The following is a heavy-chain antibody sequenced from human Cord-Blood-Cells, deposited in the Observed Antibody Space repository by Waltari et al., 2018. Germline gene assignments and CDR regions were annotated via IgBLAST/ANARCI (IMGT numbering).Heavy chain of an antibody. J-gene: IGHJ4*02. Sequence: EVQLVESGGGLIQPGGSLRLSCAASGFTVSSNYMSWVRQAPGKGLEWVSVIYRVGSTYYADSVKGRFTISRDNSKNTLYLQMNSLRAEDTAVYYCARGPYDILTGYYDYWGQGTLVTVSS. V-gene: IGHV3-53*01. D-gene: IGHD3-9*01. CDR1: GFTVSSNY. CDR3: ARGPYDILTGYYDY. CDR2: IYRVGST.